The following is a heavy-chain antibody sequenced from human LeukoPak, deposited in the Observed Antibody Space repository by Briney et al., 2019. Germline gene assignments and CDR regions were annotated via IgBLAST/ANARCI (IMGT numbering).Heavy chain of an antibody. CDR2: ITTGTST. Sequence: GGSLRLSCAASGFTFRSHAMTWVRQAPGKGLEWVSAITTGTSTYYAESVKGRFTISRDNSRNTLYLQMTSLRVEDTAEYYCAKTFYSGSGSELPHHWGQGTLVTVSS. CDR1: GFTFRSHA. CDR3: AKTFYSGSGSELPHH. V-gene: IGHV3-23*01. J-gene: IGHJ1*01. D-gene: IGHD3-10*01.